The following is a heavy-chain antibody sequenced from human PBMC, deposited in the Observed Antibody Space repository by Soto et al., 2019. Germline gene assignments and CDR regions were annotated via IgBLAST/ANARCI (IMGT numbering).Heavy chain of an antibody. V-gene: IGHV4-39*01. D-gene: IGHD3-9*01. Sequence: QLQLQESGPGLVKPSETLSLTCTVSGGSISSSSYYWGWIRQPPGKGLEWIGSIYYSGSTYYNPSLKSRVTISVDTSKNQFSLKLSSVTAADTAVYYCARAPIVTGYLHPPGDAFDIWGQGTMVTVSS. CDR1: GGSISSSSYY. J-gene: IGHJ3*02. CDR3: ARAPIVTGYLHPPGDAFDI. CDR2: IYYSGST.